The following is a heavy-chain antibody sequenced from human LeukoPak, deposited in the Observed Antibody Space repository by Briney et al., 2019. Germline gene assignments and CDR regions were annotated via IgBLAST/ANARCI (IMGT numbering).Heavy chain of an antibody. Sequence: SQTLSLTCTVSGGSISSGDYYWSWIRQPPGKGLEWIGYIYYSGSTYYNPSLKSRVTISVDTSKNQFSLKLSSVTAADTAVYYCARGAVQLERRFDYWGQGTLVTVSS. CDR2: IYYSGST. V-gene: IGHV4-30-4*01. CDR3: ARGAVQLERRFDY. CDR1: GGSISSGDYY. D-gene: IGHD1-1*01. J-gene: IGHJ4*02.